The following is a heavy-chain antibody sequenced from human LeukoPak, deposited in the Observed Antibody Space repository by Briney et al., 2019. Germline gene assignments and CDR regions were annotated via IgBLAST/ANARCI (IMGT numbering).Heavy chain of an antibody. CDR1: GVSISSGSYY. V-gene: IGHV4-61*02. D-gene: IGHD3-10*01. CDR2: IYTSGCS. Sequence: PSETLSLTCTVSGVSISSGSYYWSWIRQPAGKGLEWIGRIYTSGCSTYNPYLKITITISVDTSKNQFSLKLSSVTAADTAVYYCARDSGWFGELSYNYYYYYGMDVWGQGTTVTASS. J-gene: IGHJ6*02. CDR3: ARDSGWFGELSYNYYYYYGMDV.